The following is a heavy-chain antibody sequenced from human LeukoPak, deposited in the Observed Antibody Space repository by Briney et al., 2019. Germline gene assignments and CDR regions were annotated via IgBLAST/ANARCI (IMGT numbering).Heavy chain of an antibody. J-gene: IGHJ4*02. D-gene: IGHD4-17*01. CDR2: IKSKSDGETT. CDR1: GFTFNSYW. CDR3: TVTTFN. V-gene: IGHV3-15*01. Sequence: GGSLRLSCAASGFTFNSYWMSWVRQAPGKGLEWVGRIKSKSDGETTDYAAPVKGRFSISRDDSKNTLYLQMNSLKTEDTAVYYCTVTTFNWGQGTLVTVSS.